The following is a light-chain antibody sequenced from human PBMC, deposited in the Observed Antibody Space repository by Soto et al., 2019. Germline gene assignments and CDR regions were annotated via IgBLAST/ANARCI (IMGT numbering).Light chain of an antibody. CDR3: QQRSVWPPSIT. V-gene: IGKV3-11*01. J-gene: IGKJ5*01. CDR2: DAS. CDR1: QSVSSS. Sequence: EVVLTQSPATLSLSPGERATLSCRASQSVSSSLAWYQQKPGQAPRLLIFDASTRATGIPARFIGSGSETDYTLTISSLEPEDFAVYYCQQRSVWPPSITFGQGTRLEIK.